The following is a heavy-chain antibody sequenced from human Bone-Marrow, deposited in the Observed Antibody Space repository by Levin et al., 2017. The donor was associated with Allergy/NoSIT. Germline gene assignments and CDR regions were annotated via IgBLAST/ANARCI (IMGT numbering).Heavy chain of an antibody. CDR3: ATDYIYFYYGMDV. Sequence: PGGSLRLSCAVSDFNFSNAWMSWVRQAPGKGLEWVGRIKSKTHGGTTDYSAPVKGRFTISRDDSKNTLYLQMNSLKTEDTAVYYCATDYIYFYYGMDVWGQGTMVTVSS. V-gene: IGHV3-15*01. J-gene: IGHJ6*02. CDR1: DFNFSNAW. D-gene: IGHD4-11*01. CDR2: IKSKTHGGTT.